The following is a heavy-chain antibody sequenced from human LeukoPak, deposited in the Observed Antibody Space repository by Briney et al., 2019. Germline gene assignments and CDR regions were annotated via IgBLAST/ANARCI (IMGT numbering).Heavy chain of an antibody. V-gene: IGHV1-18*01. CDR2: ISAYNGNT. J-gene: IGHJ4*02. CDR3: AREICTNGVCYFDFDY. D-gene: IGHD2-8*01. CDR1: GYTFTSYG. Sequence: ASVKVSCKAAGYTFTSYGISWVRQAPGQGLEWMGWISAYNGNTNYAQKLQGRVTMTTDTSTSTAYMELRSLRSDDTAVYCCAREICTNGVCYFDFDYWGQGTLVTVSS.